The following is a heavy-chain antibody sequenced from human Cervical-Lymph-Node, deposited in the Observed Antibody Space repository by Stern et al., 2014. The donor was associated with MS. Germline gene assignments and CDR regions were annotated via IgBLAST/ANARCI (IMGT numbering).Heavy chain of an antibody. J-gene: IGHJ6*02. V-gene: IGHV3-30-3*01. D-gene: IGHD2-2*01. CDR2: ISYDGSHK. Sequence: VQLVESGGGVVQPGRSLTLSCAASGFTFSNYAIHWVRQAPGKGLEWVAVISYDGSHKYYADPVKGRSTISRDNYKRTLDLQMNSLRAEDTSVYYCGGGYCRSTSCYYGVDVWGQGTTVTVSS. CDR3: GGGYCRSTSCYYGVDV. CDR1: GFTFSNYA.